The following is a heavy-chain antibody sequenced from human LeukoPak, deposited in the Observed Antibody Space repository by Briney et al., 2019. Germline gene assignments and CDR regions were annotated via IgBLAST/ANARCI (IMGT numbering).Heavy chain of an antibody. D-gene: IGHD6-19*01. V-gene: IGHV3-30*02. J-gene: IGHJ4*02. CDR1: GFTFSAYG. Sequence: GGSLRLSCAASGFTFSAYGMQWVRQAPGKGLKWVAFVRYNGNDKYYADSVKGRFTISRDNSKNTVYLQMNTLRAEDTAVYYCAKAGSGWYAPYWGQGTLVTVSS. CDR3: AKAGSGWYAPY. CDR2: VRYNGNDK.